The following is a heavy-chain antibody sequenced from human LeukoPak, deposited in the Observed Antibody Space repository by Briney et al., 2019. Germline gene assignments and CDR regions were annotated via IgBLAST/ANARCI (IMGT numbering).Heavy chain of an antibody. CDR2: INPNSGGT. J-gene: IGHJ4*02. CDR1: GYTFTGYF. D-gene: IGHD5-18*01. V-gene: IGHV1-2*02. Sequence: ASVKVSCKASGYTFTGYFLHWVRQAPGQGLEWMGWINPNSGGTNYAQKFQGRVTMTGDTSISTAYMELSRLSSDDTAIYFCAGRPDTAIVPIFDYWGQGTLVTVSS. CDR3: AGRPDTAIVPIFDY.